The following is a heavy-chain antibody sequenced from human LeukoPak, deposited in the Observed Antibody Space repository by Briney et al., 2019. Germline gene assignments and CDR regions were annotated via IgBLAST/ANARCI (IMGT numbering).Heavy chain of an antibody. CDR1: GGSISSYY. CDR3: ARRRESYYYHFDY. V-gene: IGHV4-59*08. Sequence: SETLSLTCTVSGGSISSYYWSWIRQPPGKGLEWIGYIYYSGSTNYNPSLKSRVTISVDTSKNQFSLKLSSVTAADTAVYYCARRRESYYYHFDYWGQGTLVSVSS. CDR2: IYYSGST. D-gene: IGHD3-22*01. J-gene: IGHJ4*02.